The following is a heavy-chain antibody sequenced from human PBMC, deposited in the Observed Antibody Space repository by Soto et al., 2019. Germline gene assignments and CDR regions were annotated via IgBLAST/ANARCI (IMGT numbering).Heavy chain of an antibody. CDR2: ISAYNGNT. D-gene: IGHD3-22*01. CDR3: ARDYDSSGSDDAFDI. CDR1: GYTFTSYG. V-gene: IGHV1-18*01. J-gene: IGHJ3*02. Sequence: GAAVKVSCKSSGYTFTSYGISLFRHSPGQGLEWMGWISAYNGNTNYAQKLQGRVTMTTDTSTSTAYMELRSLRSDDTAVYYCARDYDSSGSDDAFDIWGQGTMVTVSS.